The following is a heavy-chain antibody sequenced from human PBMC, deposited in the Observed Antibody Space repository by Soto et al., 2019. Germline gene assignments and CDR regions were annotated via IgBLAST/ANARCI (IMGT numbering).Heavy chain of an antibody. CDR2: ISAAGDP. Sequence: EVQLVESGGGLVQPGGSLRLSCEASGFTFRNYDMHWVRQGTGKGLEWVSGISAAGDPDYADSVEGRFTISRENAQNSFFLQMNIFRVGDTAVYYCARTDRDFYGLDVWGQGTKVIGSS. V-gene: IGHV3-13*05. CDR1: GFTFRNYD. J-gene: IGHJ6*01. CDR3: ARTDRDFYGLDV.